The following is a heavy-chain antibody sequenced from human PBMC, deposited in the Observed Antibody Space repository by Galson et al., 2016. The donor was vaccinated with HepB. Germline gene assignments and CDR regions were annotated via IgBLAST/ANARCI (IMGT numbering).Heavy chain of an antibody. J-gene: IGHJ4*02. CDR2: ISAYNGDI. Sequence: SVKVSCKASGFTFSNFGFTWVRRAPGQGLEWMGWISAYNGDINYAQRVQGRLTMTTDTSTNTAYMELRSLTSDDTAVYYCVRGSSRVRTDFWGQGTLVTVSS. CDR1: GFTFSNFG. V-gene: IGHV1-18*04. CDR3: VRGSSRVRTDF. D-gene: IGHD1-1*01.